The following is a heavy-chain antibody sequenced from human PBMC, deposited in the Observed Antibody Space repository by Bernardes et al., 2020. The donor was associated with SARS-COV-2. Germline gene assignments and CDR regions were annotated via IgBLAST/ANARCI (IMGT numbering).Heavy chain of an antibody. CDR2: ISYDGSNK. Sequence: GGSLRLSCAASGFTFSSYAMHWVRQAPGKGLEWVAVISYDGSNKYYADSVKGRFTISRDNSKNTLYLQMNSLRAEDTAVYYCARENLGFGECDYWGQGTLVTVSS. V-gene: IGHV3-30-3*01. CDR1: GFTFSSYA. CDR3: ARENLGFGECDY. D-gene: IGHD3-10*01. J-gene: IGHJ4*02.